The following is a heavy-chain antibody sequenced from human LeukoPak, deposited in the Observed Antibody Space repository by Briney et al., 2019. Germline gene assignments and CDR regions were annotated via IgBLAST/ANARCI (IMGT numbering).Heavy chain of an antibody. V-gene: IGHV4-34*01. CDR1: GGSFSGYY. Sequence: SETLSLTCAVYGGSFSGYYWSWIRQPPGKGLEWIGEINHSGSTNYNPSLKSRVTISADTSKNQFSLKLSSVTAADTAVYYCARKARGGRWCFDYWGQGTLVTVSS. CDR2: INHSGST. CDR3: ARKARGGRWCFDY. J-gene: IGHJ4*02. D-gene: IGHD2-15*01.